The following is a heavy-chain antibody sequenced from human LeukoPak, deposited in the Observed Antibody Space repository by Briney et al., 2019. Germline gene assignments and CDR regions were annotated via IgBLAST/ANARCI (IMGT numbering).Heavy chain of an antibody. J-gene: IGHJ3*02. V-gene: IGHV3-53*01. CDR3: ARWGVGSSWYDAFDI. Sequence: PGGSLRLSCAASGFTVSSNYMSWVRQAPGKGLEWVSVIYSGGSTYYADSVKGRFTISRDNSKNTLYLQMNSLRAEDTAVYYCARWGVGSSWYDAFDIWGQGTMVTVSS. CDR2: IYSGGST. CDR1: GFTVSSNY. D-gene: IGHD6-13*01.